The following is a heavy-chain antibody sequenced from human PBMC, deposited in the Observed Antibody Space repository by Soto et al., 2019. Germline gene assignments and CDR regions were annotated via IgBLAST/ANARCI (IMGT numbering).Heavy chain of an antibody. CDR2: ISDNSNDK. CDR3: GKTTYRRSFFF. J-gene: IGHJ4*02. V-gene: IGHV3-23*01. Sequence: GGSLRLSCAGSGFTFGNFHMTWVRQAPGKGLEWVSSISDNSNDKHYALSVRGRFAISRDNSRSTLYLQMNSLRVEDTGIYYCGKTTYRRSFFFWGQGALVTVSS. D-gene: IGHD5-12*01. CDR1: GFTFGNFH.